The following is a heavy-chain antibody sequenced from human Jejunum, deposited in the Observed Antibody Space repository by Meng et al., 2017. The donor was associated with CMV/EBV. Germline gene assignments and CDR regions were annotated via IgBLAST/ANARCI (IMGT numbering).Heavy chain of an antibody. CDR2: IYTSGST. V-gene: IGHV4-4*07. Sequence: QVLLQESGPRLVKSSETLSLTCFVSAGPISGYYWSWIRQPAGKGLEWIGRIYTSGSTHYNPSLKSRLTMSVDLAKNQISLKLSSVTAADTAVYYCARESGSYYWFDPWGQGTLVTVSS. CDR3: ARESGSYYWFDP. J-gene: IGHJ5*02. CDR1: AGPISGYY. D-gene: IGHD1-26*01.